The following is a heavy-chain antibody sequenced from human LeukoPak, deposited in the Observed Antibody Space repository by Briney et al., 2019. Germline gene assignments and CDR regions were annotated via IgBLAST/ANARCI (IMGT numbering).Heavy chain of an antibody. CDR2: IYYSGST. CDR3: ARVPAGSGMDV. Sequence: SETLSLTCTVSGGSISSYYWSWIRQPPGKGLEWIGYIYYSGSTNYNPSLKSRVTISVDTSKNQFSLKLSSATAADTAVYYCARVPAGSGMDVWGQGTTVTVSS. CDR1: GGSISSYY. V-gene: IGHV4-59*01. J-gene: IGHJ6*02.